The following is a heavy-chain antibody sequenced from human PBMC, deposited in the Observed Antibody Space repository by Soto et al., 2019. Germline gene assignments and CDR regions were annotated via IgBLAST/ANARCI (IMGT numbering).Heavy chain of an antibody. CDR1: GGTFSSYA. Sequence: QVQLVQSGAEVKKPGSSVKVSCKASGGTFSSYAISWVRQDPGQGLEWMGVIIPIFGTANCAQKFQGRVTITADESTSTAYMELSSLRSEDTAVYYCARSVRFLEWFAYWGQGTLVTVSS. V-gene: IGHV1-69*01. D-gene: IGHD3-3*01. J-gene: IGHJ4*02. CDR3: ARSVRFLEWFAY. CDR2: IIPIFGTA.